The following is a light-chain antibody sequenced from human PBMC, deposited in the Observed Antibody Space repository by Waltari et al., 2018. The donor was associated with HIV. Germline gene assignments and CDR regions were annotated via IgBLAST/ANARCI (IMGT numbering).Light chain of an antibody. V-gene: IGLV8-61*01. CDR1: SGSIYTAYY. CDR2: NSD. CDR3: VLYMASGRV. J-gene: IGLJ3*02. Sequence: QTVVTQETSFSVSPGGPITLTCGLSSGSIYTAYYPSRDQQTAGQPPRTFIYNSDIRSSGVPDRFSGSIVGNKAALTITGAQSEDESDYYCVLYMASGRVFGGGTRLTVL.